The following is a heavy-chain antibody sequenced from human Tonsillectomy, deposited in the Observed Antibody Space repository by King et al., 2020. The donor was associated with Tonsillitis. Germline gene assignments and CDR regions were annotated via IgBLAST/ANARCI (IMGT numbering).Heavy chain of an antibody. CDR2: LYSEGTT. CDR1: GFTVATNY. V-gene: IGHV3-53*01. J-gene: IGHJ1*01. CDR3: ARGTRPGYFLH. Sequence: VQLVESGGGLVQPGGSLTLSCAASGFTVATNYMSWVRQAPGKGLEWVSFLYSEGTTYYADSVKGRFTISRDDSKNTLFLQMNSLRAEDTAVYFCARGTRPGYFLHSGQGTLVIVSS.